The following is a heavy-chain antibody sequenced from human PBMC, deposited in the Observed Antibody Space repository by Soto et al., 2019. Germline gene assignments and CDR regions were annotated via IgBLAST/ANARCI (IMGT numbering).Heavy chain of an antibody. V-gene: IGHV4-39*02. CDR2: IYYSGST. J-gene: IGHJ4*02. D-gene: IGHD3-3*01. Sequence: SETLSLTCTVSGGSISSSSYYWGWIRQPPGKGLEWIGSIYYSGSTYYNPSLKSRVTISVDTSKNQFSLKLSSVTAADTAVYYCAREIPPYDFWSGYLDYWGQGTLVTVSS. CDR1: GGSISSSSYY. CDR3: AREIPPYDFWSGYLDY.